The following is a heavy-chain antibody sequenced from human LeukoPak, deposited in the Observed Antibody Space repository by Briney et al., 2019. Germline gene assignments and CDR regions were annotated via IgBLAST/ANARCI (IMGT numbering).Heavy chain of an antibody. CDR1: GYTFSIYS. CDR3: AREWVVGATLTFDY. J-gene: IGHJ4*02. D-gene: IGHD1-26*01. V-gene: IGHV3-21*01. Sequence: GGSLRLSCAASGYTFSIYSLNWVRQAPGKGLEWVSSISSSSRYIYYADSVKGRFTIPRDNAKNSLYLQMNSLRAEDTAVYYCAREWVVGATLTFDYWGQGTLVTVSS. CDR2: ISSSSRYI.